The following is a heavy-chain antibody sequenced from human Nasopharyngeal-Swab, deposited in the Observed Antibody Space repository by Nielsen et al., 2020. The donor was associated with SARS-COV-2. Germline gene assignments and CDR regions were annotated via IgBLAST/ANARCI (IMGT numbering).Heavy chain of an antibody. Sequence: SVQVSCKASGGTFSSYAISWVRQAPGQGLEWMGRIIPILGIANYAQKFQGRVTITADKSTSTAYMELSSLRSEDTAVYYCAREGSTGSYGRYFDYWGQGTLVTVSS. CDR1: GGTFSSYA. CDR3: AREGSTGSYGRYFDY. V-gene: IGHV1-69*04. J-gene: IGHJ4*02. D-gene: IGHD1-26*01. CDR2: IIPILGIA.